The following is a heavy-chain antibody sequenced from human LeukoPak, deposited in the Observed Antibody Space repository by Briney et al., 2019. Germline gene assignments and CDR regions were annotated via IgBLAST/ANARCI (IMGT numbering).Heavy chain of an antibody. CDR2: IYYSGST. V-gene: IGHV4-39*07. D-gene: IGHD4-11*01. Sequence: PSQTLSLTCTVSGGSISSGASYWSWIRQPPGKGLEWIGSIYYSGSTYYNPSLKSRVTISVDTSKNQFSLKLSSVTAADTAVYYCARIDYSNAFDIWGQGTMVTVSS. J-gene: IGHJ3*02. CDR3: ARIDYSNAFDI. CDR1: GGSISSGASY.